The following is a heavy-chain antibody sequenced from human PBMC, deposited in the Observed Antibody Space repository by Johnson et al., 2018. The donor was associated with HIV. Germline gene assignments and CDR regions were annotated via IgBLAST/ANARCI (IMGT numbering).Heavy chain of an antibody. J-gene: IGHJ3*02. D-gene: IGHD3-10*01. V-gene: IGHV3-23*04. Sequence: VQLVESGGGVVQPGTSLRLSCAASGFTFRNYAMHWVRQAPGKGLEWVSLIAASGDSTYYADSVRGRFAISRDNSKNTLYLQMNSLRAEDTAVYYCANWAYYYGSGYAFDIWGQGTMVTVSS. CDR2: IAASGDST. CDR3: ANWAYYYGSGYAFDI. CDR1: GFTFRNYA.